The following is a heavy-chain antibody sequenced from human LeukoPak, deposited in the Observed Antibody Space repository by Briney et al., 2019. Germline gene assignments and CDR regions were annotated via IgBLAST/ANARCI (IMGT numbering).Heavy chain of an antibody. D-gene: IGHD6-13*01. CDR3: ARDLKQQLVLGAFDI. Sequence: SETLSLTCTVSLGSLSNYYWSWIRQPPGKGLECIVYIYYSGSTNYNPSLKSRVTISVDTSKNQFSLKLSSVTAADTALYYCARDLKQQLVLGAFDIWGQGTMVTVSS. V-gene: IGHV4-59*01. CDR2: IYYSGST. J-gene: IGHJ3*02. CDR1: LGSLSNYY.